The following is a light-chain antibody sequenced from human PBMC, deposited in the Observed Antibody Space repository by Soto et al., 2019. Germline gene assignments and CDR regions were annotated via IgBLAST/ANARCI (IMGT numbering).Light chain of an antibody. J-gene: IGKJ1*01. CDR1: QGIGND. V-gene: IGKV1D-13*01. CDR3: QQSYNIPPT. Sequence: IQLTQSPSTLSGSVCDRVTITCRASQGIGNDLGWYLQKPGKAPKRLIYDVSGLEGGVPSRFSGSGSGTDFALTISGLQPEDFATYYCQQSYNIPPTVGQGTKVDIK. CDR2: DVS.